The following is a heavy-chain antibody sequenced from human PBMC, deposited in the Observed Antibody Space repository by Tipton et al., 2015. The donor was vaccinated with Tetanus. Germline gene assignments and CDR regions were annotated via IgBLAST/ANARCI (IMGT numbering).Heavy chain of an antibody. CDR3: ARAGEGGYDATMGFYYYYMDV. D-gene: IGHD5-12*01. V-gene: IGHV4-59*01. J-gene: IGHJ6*03. CDR2: LNFSGNT. CDR1: GASISTYS. Sequence: LRLSCTVSGASISTYSWTWIRQSPGKGLEWIAYLNFSGNTNYNPSLKTRVTMSPDTSKNQVSLRLNSVTAADTAVYYCARAGEGGYDATMGFYYYYMDVWGKGTTVTVSS.